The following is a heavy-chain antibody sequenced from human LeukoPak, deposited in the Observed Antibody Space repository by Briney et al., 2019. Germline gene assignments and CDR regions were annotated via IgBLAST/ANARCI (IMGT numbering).Heavy chain of an antibody. Sequence: ASVKVSCKASGYTFTGFYMHWVRQAPGQGLEWMGWINPNSGDTYYVQKFQGRVTMTRDTFISTAYMELNRLMSDDTAIYYCARVEGLSTSPRTLRYWGQGTLVSVSS. J-gene: IGHJ4*02. CDR1: GYTFTGFY. D-gene: IGHD2-2*01. V-gene: IGHV1-2*02. CDR2: INPNSGDT. CDR3: ARVEGLSTSPRTLRY.